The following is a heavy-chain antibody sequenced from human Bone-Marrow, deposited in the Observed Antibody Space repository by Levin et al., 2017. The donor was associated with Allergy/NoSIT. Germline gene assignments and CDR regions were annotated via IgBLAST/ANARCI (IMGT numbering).Heavy chain of an antibody. D-gene: IGHD5-12*01. V-gene: IGHV4-39*07. CDR1: GGSISSSSYY. J-gene: IGHJ6*02. CDR3: AREVAYDGPSDYSGMDV. CDR2: IYYSGST. Sequence: ASETLSLTCTVSGGSISSSSYYWGWIRQPPGKGLEWIGTIYYSGSTYYNPSLKSRVTISIDMSKNQFSLKLSPVTAADTAVYYCAREVAYDGPSDYSGMDVWGQGTTVTVSS.